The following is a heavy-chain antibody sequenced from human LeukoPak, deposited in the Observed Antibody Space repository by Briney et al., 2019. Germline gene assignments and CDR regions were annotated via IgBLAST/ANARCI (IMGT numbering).Heavy chain of an antibody. CDR2: IYYSGST. V-gene: IGHV4-39*01. D-gene: IGHD3/OR15-3a*01. Sequence: PSETLSLTCTVSGGSISSSSYYWGWIRQPPGTGLEWVGSIYYSGSTYYNPSLKSRVTISVDTSKNQFSLKLSSVTAADTAVYYCSRTRYDYWSDPYYYYGMDVWGQGTTVTVSS. J-gene: IGHJ6*02. CDR3: SRTRYDYWSDPYYYYGMDV. CDR1: GGSISSSSYY.